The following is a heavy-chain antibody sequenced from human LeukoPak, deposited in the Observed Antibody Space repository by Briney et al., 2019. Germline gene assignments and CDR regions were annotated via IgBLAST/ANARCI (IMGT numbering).Heavy chain of an antibody. V-gene: IGHV4-39*01. CDR3: ARSYYYDYRQIDY. Sequence: TSSETLSLTCTVSGDSISTSSDYWGWIRQPPGKGLEWLGSIYYSGSTYYNPSLKSRVTISVDTSKNQFSLNLYSVTAADTAVFYCARSYYYDYRQIDYWGQGTLVTVSS. CDR2: IYYSGST. CDR1: GDSISTSSDY. D-gene: IGHD3-22*01. J-gene: IGHJ4*02.